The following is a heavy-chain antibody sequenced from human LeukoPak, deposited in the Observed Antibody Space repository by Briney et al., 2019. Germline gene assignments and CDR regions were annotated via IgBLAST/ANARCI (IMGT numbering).Heavy chain of an antibody. D-gene: IGHD3-10*01. V-gene: IGHV4-4*02. CDR3: ARPYYYGSGSYLYYMDV. CDR2: IYHSGST. Sequence: SGTLSLTCAVSGGSISSSNWWSWVRQPPGKGLEWIGEIYHSGSTNYNPSLKSRVTISVDKSKNQFSPKLSSVTAADTAVYYCARPYYYGSGSYLYYMDVWGKGTTVTVSS. J-gene: IGHJ6*03. CDR1: GGSISSSNW.